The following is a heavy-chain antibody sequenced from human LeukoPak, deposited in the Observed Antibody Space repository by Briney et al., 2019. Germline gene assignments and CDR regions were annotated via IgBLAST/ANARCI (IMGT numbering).Heavy chain of an antibody. CDR1: GSTFSDYY. V-gene: IGHV3-11*01. CDR3: ARADRYCSGGSCYWGEGYYFDY. Sequence: KPGGSLRLSCAASGSTFSDYYMSWIRQAPGKGLEWVSYISSSGSTIYYADSVKGRFTISRDNAKNSLYLQMNSLRAEDTAVYYCARADRYCSGGSCYWGEGYYFDYWGQGTLVTVSS. D-gene: IGHD2-15*01. J-gene: IGHJ4*02. CDR2: ISSSGSTI.